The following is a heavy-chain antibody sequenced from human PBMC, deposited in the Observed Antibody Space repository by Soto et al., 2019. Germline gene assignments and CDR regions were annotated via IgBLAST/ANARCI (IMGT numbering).Heavy chain of an antibody. Sequence: EVQLLDSGGHLVHPGGSLRLSCAASGFTSSNYAMSWVRQAPGKGLEWVSTLSDRTYYTDSVRGRFTISRDTSENPLYLQLNSLGVEDTAVYYCARSLGPSRHFFDQWCQGTLVTVSS. CDR3: ARSLGPSRHFFDQ. CDR1: GFTSSNYA. D-gene: IGHD3-16*01. CDR2: LSDRT. V-gene: IGHV3-23*01. J-gene: IGHJ4*02.